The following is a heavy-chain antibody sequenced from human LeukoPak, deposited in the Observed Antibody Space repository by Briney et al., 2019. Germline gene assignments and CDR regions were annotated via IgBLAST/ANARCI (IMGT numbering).Heavy chain of an antibody. Sequence: SETLSLTCIVSGGSISNYYWGWIRQPPGKGLEWIGSIYYSGSTYYNPPLKSRVTISVDTSKNQFSLKLSSVTAADTAVYYCARQGNSGSYHDAFDIWGQGTMVTVSS. J-gene: IGHJ3*02. CDR2: IYYSGST. CDR3: ARQGNSGSYHDAFDI. D-gene: IGHD1-26*01. CDR1: GGSISNYY. V-gene: IGHV4-39*01.